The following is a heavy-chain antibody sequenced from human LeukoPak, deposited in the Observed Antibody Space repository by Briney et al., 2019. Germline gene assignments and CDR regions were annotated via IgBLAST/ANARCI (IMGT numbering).Heavy chain of an antibody. D-gene: IGHD4-17*01. V-gene: IGHV1-18*04. J-gene: IGHJ4*02. CDR3: ARGHLGDYQDY. CDR2: ISAYSGNA. CDR1: GFTFTSDN. Sequence: EASVKVSCKASGFTFTSDNFTWVRQAPGHGLEWMGWISAYSGNANYAQNLQGRVTMTIDKSTSTAYMELRSLRYDDTAVYCCARGHLGDYQDYWGQGTLVTVSS.